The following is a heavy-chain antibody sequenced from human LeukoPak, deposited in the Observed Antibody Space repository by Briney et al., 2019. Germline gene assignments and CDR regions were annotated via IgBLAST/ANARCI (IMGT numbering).Heavy chain of an antibody. V-gene: IGHV4-59*12. CDR2: AADSGST. D-gene: IGHD6-13*01. CDR1: GDSMSDYF. Sequence: SETLSLTCTVSGDSMSDYFWTWIRQPPGKGLEWIGYAADSGSTNYNPSLKSRVTISVDTSKNQFSLKLSSVTAADTAVYYCARWAAAQSIYYFDYWGQGTLVTVSS. CDR3: ARWAAAQSIYYFDY. J-gene: IGHJ4*02.